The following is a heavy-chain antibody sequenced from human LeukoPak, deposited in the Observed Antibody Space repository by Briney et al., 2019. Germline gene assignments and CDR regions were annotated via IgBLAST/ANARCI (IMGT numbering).Heavy chain of an antibody. CDR1: GGSISSSSNY. J-gene: IGHJ4*02. Sequence: SETLSLTCTVSGGSISSSSNYWGWIRQPPGKGLEWIGSIYYSGSTHHNPSLKSRVTILVDTSKNQFSLKLSSVTAADTAVYYCARLNYYDSGSYYFDFWGQGTLVTASS. CDR3: ARLNYYDSGSYYFDF. V-gene: IGHV4-39*01. CDR2: IYYSGST. D-gene: IGHD3-10*01.